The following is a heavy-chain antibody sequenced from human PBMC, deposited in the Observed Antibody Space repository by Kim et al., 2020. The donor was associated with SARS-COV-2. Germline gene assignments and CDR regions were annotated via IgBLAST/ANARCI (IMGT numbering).Heavy chain of an antibody. CDR2: T. J-gene: IGHJ4*02. V-gene: IGHV4-30-2*05. D-gene: IGHD3-10*01. Sequence: TYYNPSRKSRVTISVDTSKNQFSLKLSSVTAADTAVYYCARVGSGSSIDYWGQGTLVTVSS. CDR3: ARVGSGSSIDY.